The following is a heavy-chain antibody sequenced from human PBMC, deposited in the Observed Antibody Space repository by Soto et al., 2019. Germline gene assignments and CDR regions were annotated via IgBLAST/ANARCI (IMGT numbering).Heavy chain of an antibody. D-gene: IGHD3-10*01. Sequence: PGGSLRLSCAASGFIVTSNYMSWVRQAPGKGLEWVSVIYSDGTTNYAESVKGRFTISRDNSKNTVFLQMSSLRAEEPAVYYCAKGGPGASSRPSESWGPAPLVTVCS. CDR3: AKGGPGASSRPSES. CDR1: GFIVTSNY. CDR2: IYSDGTT. J-gene: IGHJ5*02. V-gene: IGHV3-53*01.